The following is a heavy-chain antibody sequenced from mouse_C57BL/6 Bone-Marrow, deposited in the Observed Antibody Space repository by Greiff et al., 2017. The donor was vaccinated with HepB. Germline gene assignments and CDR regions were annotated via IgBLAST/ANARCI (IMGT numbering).Heavy chain of an antibody. CDR2: ISYSGST. CDR3: ARYGYCSSVYAMDY. Sequence: EVQLQQSGPGLAKPSQSLSLTCSVTGYSITSDYWNWIRQFPGNRLEYMGYISYSGSTYYYPSLNSRISRTRDTSKYQSSLQLNSVPTEDTATYYCARYGYCSSVYAMDYWGQGTSVTVSS. J-gene: IGHJ4*01. V-gene: IGHV3-8*01. D-gene: IGHD1-1*01. CDR1: GYSITSDY.